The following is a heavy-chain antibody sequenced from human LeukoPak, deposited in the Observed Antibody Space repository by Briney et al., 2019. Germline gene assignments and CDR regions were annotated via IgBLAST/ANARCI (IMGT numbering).Heavy chain of an antibody. Sequence: ASVKVSCKASGGTFSSYAISWVRQAPGQGLEWMGRIIPIFGIANYAQKFQGRVTITADKSTSTAYMELSSLRSEDTAVYYCAREGVAYYDSSGYCLDCWGQGTLVTVSS. D-gene: IGHD3-22*01. CDR3: AREGVAYYDSSGYCLDC. V-gene: IGHV1-69*04. CDR1: GGTFSSYA. J-gene: IGHJ4*02. CDR2: IIPIFGIA.